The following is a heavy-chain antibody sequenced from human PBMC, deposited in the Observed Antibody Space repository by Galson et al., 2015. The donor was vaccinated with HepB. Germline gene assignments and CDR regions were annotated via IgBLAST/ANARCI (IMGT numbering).Heavy chain of an antibody. Sequence: SLRLSCAASGFTFSNAWMSWVRQAPGKGLEWVGRIKSKTDGGTTDYAAPVKGRFTISRDDSKNTLYLQMNSLKTEDTAVYYCTTPASSGYYPNLPGPYWGQGTLVTVSS. CDR2: IKSKTDGGTT. D-gene: IGHD3-22*01. V-gene: IGHV3-15*01. J-gene: IGHJ4*02. CDR3: TTPASSGYYPNLPGPY. CDR1: GFTFSNAW.